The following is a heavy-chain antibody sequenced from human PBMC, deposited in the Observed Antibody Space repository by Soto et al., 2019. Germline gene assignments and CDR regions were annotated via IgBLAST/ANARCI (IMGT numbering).Heavy chain of an antibody. CDR2: IYPGDSDT. CDR1: GYSFSRYW. Sequence: GESLKISCKGSGYSFSRYWIAWVRQTSGKGLEWMGLIYPGDSDTRYSPSFQGQVTISADKSITTAYLQWSSLKASDTAIYYCARDTFSGDSSGPHYWGQGTLVTVSS. V-gene: IGHV5-51*01. J-gene: IGHJ4*02. D-gene: IGHD3-22*01. CDR3: ARDTFSGDSSGPHY.